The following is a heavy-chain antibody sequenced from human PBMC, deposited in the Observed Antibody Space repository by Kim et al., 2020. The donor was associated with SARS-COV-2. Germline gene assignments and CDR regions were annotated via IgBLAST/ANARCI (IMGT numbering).Heavy chain of an antibody. D-gene: IGHD5-18*01. V-gene: IGHV6-1*01. CDR3: ARGINSAFDI. Sequence: CFDYAASVRGRITISPDTSQNQFSLQLNAITPEDAAVYYCARGINSAFDIWGQGTVVPVSS. CDR2: CF. J-gene: IGHJ3*02.